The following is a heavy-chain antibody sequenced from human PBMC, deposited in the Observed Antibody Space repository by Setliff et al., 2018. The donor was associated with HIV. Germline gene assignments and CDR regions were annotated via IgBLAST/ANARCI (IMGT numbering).Heavy chain of an antibody. V-gene: IGHV3-23*01. Sequence: GESLKISCAASGFTFSSYAMSWVRQAPGKGLEWVSAISASGGSTYYADFVKGRFTISRDNSKNTLYLQMNSLRAEDTAVYYCAKYSSSSVFFDFWGQGTLVTVSS. CDR2: ISASGGST. CDR3: AKYSSSSVFFDF. J-gene: IGHJ4*02. D-gene: IGHD6-6*01. CDR1: GFTFSSYA.